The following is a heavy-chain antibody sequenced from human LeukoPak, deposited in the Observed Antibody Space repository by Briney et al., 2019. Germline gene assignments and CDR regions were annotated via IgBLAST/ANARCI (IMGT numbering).Heavy chain of an antibody. CDR2: IYSGGST. CDR3: ARAENYYGSSGYYAYYFDY. D-gene: IGHD3-22*01. Sequence: PGGSLRLSCAASGFTVSSNYMSWVRQAPGKGLEWVSVIYSGGSTYYADSVKGRFTISRDNSKNTLYLQMNSLRAEDTAVYYCARAENYYGSSGYYAYYFDYWGQGTLVTVSS. J-gene: IGHJ4*02. V-gene: IGHV3-66*01. CDR1: GFTVSSNY.